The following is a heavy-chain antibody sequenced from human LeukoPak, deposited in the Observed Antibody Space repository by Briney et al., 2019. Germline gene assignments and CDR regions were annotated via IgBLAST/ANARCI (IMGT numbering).Heavy chain of an antibody. V-gene: IGHV4-39*02. CDR1: GGSISTTDNY. CDR3: AKKKWGGAAAGTGFEH. CDR2: VSYSGDT. J-gene: IGHJ4*02. Sequence: SETLSLTCTVSGGSISTTDNYWGWIRQPPGKGLEWIGSVSYSGDTYYNPSLESRVTISVDTSKNHFSLRLSSVTATDTAMYYCAKKKWGGAAAGTGFEHWGQGSLVTVSS. D-gene: IGHD6-13*01.